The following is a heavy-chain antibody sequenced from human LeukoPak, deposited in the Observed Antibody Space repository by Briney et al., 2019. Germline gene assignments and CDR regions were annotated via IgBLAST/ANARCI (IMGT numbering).Heavy chain of an antibody. D-gene: IGHD2-21*02. J-gene: IGHJ4*02. Sequence: GESLKISCKGSGFSFSTYWIGWVRQMPGKGLEWMGIIYPGDSDTRYSPSFQGQVTISADRSISTAYLQWSSLKASDTAMYYCARRVYRGGACYWYYFDFWGQGTLVTVSS. CDR2: IYPGDSDT. V-gene: IGHV5-51*01. CDR3: ARRVYRGGACYWYYFDF. CDR1: GFSFSTYW.